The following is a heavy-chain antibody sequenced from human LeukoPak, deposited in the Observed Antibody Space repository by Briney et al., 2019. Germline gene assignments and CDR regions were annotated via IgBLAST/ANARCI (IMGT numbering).Heavy chain of an antibody. Sequence: PSETLSLTCTVSGGSISSYYWSWIRQPPGKGLGWIGYISYSGSTNYNPSLKSRVTISGDTSKKQFSLKLTSVTAADTAVYYCARGLEQLVQPFDYWGQGTLVTVSS. CDR2: ISYSGST. J-gene: IGHJ4*02. D-gene: IGHD6-6*01. CDR3: ARGLEQLVQPFDY. CDR1: GGSISSYY. V-gene: IGHV4-59*01.